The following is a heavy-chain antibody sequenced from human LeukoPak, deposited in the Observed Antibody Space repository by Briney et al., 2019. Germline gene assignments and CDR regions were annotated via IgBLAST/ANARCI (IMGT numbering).Heavy chain of an antibody. V-gene: IGHV3-30*18. CDR2: ISYDGSNK. D-gene: IGHD3-9*01. Sequence: GGSLRLSCAASGCTFSSYGMHWVRQAPGKGLEWVAVISYDGSNKYYADSVKGRFTISRDNSKNTLYLQMNSLRAEDTAVYYCAKDPYYDILTGYRSYYYGMDVWGQGTTLTVSS. CDR1: GCTFSSYG. CDR3: AKDPYYDILTGYRSYYYGMDV. J-gene: IGHJ6*02.